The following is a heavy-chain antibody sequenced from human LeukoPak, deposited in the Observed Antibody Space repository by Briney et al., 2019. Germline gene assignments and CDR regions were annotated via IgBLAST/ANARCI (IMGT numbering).Heavy chain of an antibody. Sequence: SLRLSCAASGFTFDDYAMHWVRQAPGKGLEWVSGISWNSGSIGYADSVKGRFTISRDNAKNSLYLQMNSLRAEDTALYYCAKVSEVVPADDYGDYVDAFDIWGQGTMVTVSS. V-gene: IGHV3-9*01. CDR3: AKVSEVVPADDYGDYVDAFDI. J-gene: IGHJ3*02. D-gene: IGHD4-17*01. CDR1: GFTFDDYA. CDR2: ISWNSGSI.